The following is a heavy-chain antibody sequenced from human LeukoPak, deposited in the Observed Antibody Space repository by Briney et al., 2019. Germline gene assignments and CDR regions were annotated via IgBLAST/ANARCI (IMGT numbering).Heavy chain of an antibody. CDR1: GGSFSGYY. Sequence: SETLSLTCAVYGGSFSGYYWSWIRQPPGKGLEWIGEINHSGSTNYNPSLKSRVTISVDTSKNQFSLKLSSVTAADTAVYYCARGSVNWGQGTLVSVSS. J-gene: IGHJ4*02. CDR3: ARGSVN. V-gene: IGHV4-34*01. CDR2: INHSGST.